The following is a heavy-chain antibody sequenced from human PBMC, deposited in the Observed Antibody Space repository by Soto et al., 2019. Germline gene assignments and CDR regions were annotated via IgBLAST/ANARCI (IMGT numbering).Heavy chain of an antibody. CDR1: GGTFSSYA. Sequence: SVKVSCKASGGTFSSYAISWVRQAPGQGLEWMGGIIPIFGTANYAQKFQGRVTITADESTSTAYMELSSLRSEDTAVYYCARVSDETYYYDSSGENWFDPWGQGTLVTVSS. CDR2: IIPIFGTA. D-gene: IGHD3-22*01. CDR3: ARVSDETYYYDSSGENWFDP. J-gene: IGHJ5*02. V-gene: IGHV1-69*13.